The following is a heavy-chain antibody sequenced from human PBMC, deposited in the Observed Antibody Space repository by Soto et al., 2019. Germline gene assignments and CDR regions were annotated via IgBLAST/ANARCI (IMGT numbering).Heavy chain of an antibody. V-gene: IGHV4-59*08. CDR3: ARLGGYYQALDS. CDR2: IYYAGTT. CDR1: GGSLSGDY. J-gene: IGHJ4*02. D-gene: IGHD3-22*01. Sequence: QVQLQESGPGLVKPSETLSLTCTVSGGSLSGDYWRWTRQPPGKGLEWIGYIYYAGTTTYNPSLKSRVTISLDTSKNQFSLKLNSVTAADTAVYYCARLGGYYQALDSWGQGTLVTVSS.